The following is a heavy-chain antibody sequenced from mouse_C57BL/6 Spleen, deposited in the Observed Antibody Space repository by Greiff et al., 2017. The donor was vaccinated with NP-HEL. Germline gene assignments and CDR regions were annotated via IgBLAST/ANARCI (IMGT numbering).Heavy chain of an antibody. J-gene: IGHJ4*01. CDR2: INPNNGGT. V-gene: IGHV1-26*01. CDR1: GYTFTDYY. Sequence: VQLQQSGPELVKPGASVKISCKASGYTFTDYYMNWVKQSHGKSLEWIGDINPNNGGTSYNQKFKGKATLTVDKSSSTAYMELRSLTSEDSAVYYCAVLDAMDYWGQGTSVTVSS. CDR3: AVLDAMDY.